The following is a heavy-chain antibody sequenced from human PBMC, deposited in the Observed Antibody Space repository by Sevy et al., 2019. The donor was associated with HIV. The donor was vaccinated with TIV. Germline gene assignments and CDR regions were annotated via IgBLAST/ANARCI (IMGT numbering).Heavy chain of an antibody. CDR3: ARLSSCGGDCYYYDF. CDR2: ISYDGFNK. Sequence: GGSLRLSCAGSGFTFSTYAMHWVRQTPGRGLEWVSTISYDGFNKYYRDSVKGRFAISRESPKNTLYLEMNTLRTDDTAIYYCARLSSCGGDCYYYDFWGQGTLVTVSS. D-gene: IGHD2-21*02. CDR1: GFTFSTYA. J-gene: IGHJ4*02. V-gene: IGHV3-30*09.